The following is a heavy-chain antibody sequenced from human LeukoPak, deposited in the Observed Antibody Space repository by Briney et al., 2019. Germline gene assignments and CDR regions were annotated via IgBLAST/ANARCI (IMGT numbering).Heavy chain of an antibody. Sequence: GGSLRLSCAASGFTFSDHYMSWIRQAAGKGLEWVSYISSSGNTTYYADSVKGRFTISRDNAKNSLYLQMNSLRAEDTAVYYCARDGGSSWYFDYWGQGTLVTVSS. V-gene: IGHV3-11*04. D-gene: IGHD6-13*01. J-gene: IGHJ4*02. CDR3: ARDGGSSWYFDY. CDR2: ISSSGNTT. CDR1: GFTFSDHY.